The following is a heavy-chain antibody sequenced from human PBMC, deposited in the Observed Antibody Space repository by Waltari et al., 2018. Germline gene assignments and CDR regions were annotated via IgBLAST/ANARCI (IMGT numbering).Heavy chain of an antibody. D-gene: IGHD3-22*01. J-gene: IGHJ4*02. Sequence: EVQLVQSGAEVKKPGESLKISCKGSGYSFTSYWIGWVRQMPGKGLEWMGIIYPGDSDTRYSPSFQGQVTISADKSISTAYRQWSSLKASDTARYYCARRPFRYDSSGYYSYWGQGTLVTVSS. CDR1: GYSFTSYW. CDR3: ARRPFRYDSSGYYSY. V-gene: IGHV5-51*01. CDR2: IYPGDSDT.